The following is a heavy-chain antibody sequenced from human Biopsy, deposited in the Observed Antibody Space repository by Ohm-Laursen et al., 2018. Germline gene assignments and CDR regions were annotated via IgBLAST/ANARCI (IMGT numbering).Heavy chain of an antibody. CDR2: MSPNTGNT. CDR1: RYTFTSHD. Sequence: ASDSPSRKVSRYTFTSHDINWARQATGQGLGWMGWMSPNTGNTVYAQRFQDRVTMTSDTSTGTAYMELTSLTADDTAVYFCARWETTLGRSLDSWGQGTLVAVSS. J-gene: IGHJ4*02. D-gene: IGHD1-26*01. V-gene: IGHV1-8*01. CDR3: ARWETTLGRSLDS.